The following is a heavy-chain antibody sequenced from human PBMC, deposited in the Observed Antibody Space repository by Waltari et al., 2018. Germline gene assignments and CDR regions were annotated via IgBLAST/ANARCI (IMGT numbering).Heavy chain of an antibody. CDR1: GLIVRSNY. V-gene: IGHV3-53*02. Sequence: EGQLAETGGGLIQPGGSLGLSWPCPGLIVRSNYMSWVRQAPGKGLEWVSVIYAGGGSYSADSVRGRFTISRDNSKNTLYLEMNTLRADDTAVYYCATLGAYLGAFDVWGQGTMVTVSS. CDR2: IYAGGGS. D-gene: IGHD3-16*01. J-gene: IGHJ3*01. CDR3: ATLGAYLGAFDV.